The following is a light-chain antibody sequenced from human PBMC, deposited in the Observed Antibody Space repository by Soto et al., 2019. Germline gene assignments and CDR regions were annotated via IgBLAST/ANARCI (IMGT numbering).Light chain of an antibody. V-gene: IGKV1-9*01. CDR3: QQLNSYPLT. J-gene: IGKJ4*01. CDR2: AAS. CDR1: QGISSY. Sequence: DIQLTQSPSFLSASVGDRVTITCRASQGISSYLAWYQQKPGKAPKLLIYAASTLQSGVPSRFSGSGSGTEFTLTISSLQHEDFATYYCQQLNSYPLTLGGGTKVDIK.